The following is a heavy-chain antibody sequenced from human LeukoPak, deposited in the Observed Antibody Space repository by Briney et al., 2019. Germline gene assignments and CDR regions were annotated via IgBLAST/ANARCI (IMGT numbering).Heavy chain of an antibody. CDR1: GFTFSDYS. CDR3: ARSGLTAEWGFNDAFGI. J-gene: IGHJ3*02. V-gene: IGHV3-21*01. D-gene: IGHD6-13*01. CDR2: ISSGSSYK. Sequence: PGGSLRLSCAASGFTFSDYSMNWIRQAPGKGLEWVSSISSGSSYKYYADSVEGRFTISRDNAENSLYLQMNSLGAEDTAVYYCARSGLTAEWGFNDAFGIWGQGTMVTVSS.